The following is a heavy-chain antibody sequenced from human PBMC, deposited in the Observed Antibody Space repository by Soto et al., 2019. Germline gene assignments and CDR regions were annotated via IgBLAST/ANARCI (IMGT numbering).Heavy chain of an antibody. CDR1: GYTFTGYY. CDR2: INPNSGGT. D-gene: IGHD1-1*01. Sequence: ASVKVSCKASGYTFTGYYMHWVRQAPGQGLEWMGWINPNSGGTNYAQKFQGWVTMTRDTSISTAYMELSRLRSDDTAVYYCARGNGGNSGQYYYYYYGMDVWGLGTTVTVSS. V-gene: IGHV1-2*04. J-gene: IGHJ6*02. CDR3: ARGNGGNSGQYYYYYYGMDV.